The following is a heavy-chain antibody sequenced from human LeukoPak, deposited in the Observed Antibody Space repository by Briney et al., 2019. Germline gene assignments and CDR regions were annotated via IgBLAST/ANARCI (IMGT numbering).Heavy chain of an antibody. J-gene: IGHJ6*03. Sequence: SETLSLTCAVYGGSFRGYYWSWIRQPPGKGLEWIGEINHSGSTNYNPSLKSRVTISVDTSKNQFSLKLSSVTAADTAVYYCARASTVTGGYYYMDVWGKGTTVTVSS. CDR1: GGSFRGYY. V-gene: IGHV4-34*01. CDR3: ARASTVTGGYYYMDV. D-gene: IGHD4-17*01. CDR2: INHSGST.